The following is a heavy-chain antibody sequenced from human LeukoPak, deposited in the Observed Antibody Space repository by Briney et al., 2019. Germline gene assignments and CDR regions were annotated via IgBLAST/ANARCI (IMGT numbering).Heavy chain of an antibody. J-gene: IGHJ4*02. CDR3: ARGGFYCGDDCYVDY. CDR1: GGSLSYYY. V-gene: IGHV4-34*01. D-gene: IGHD2-21*02. Sequence: PSETLSLTCAVYGGSLSYYYWSWIRQSPEKGLEWIGEINRSGSTSYNPSLKSRVSISVDTSKNQFSLKLSSVTAADTAIYYCARGGFYCGDDCYVDYWGQGALVTVSS. CDR2: INRSGST.